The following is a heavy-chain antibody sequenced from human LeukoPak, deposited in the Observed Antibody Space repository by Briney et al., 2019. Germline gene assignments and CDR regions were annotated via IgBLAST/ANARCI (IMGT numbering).Heavy chain of an antibody. CDR3: ARAITYCSGGSCYSDSDAFDI. CDR2: INPIFGTA. D-gene: IGHD2-15*01. J-gene: IGHJ3*02. V-gene: IGHV1-69*13. Sequence: SVKVSCKASGGTFSSYAISWVRQAPGQGLEWMGGINPIFGTANYAQKFQGRVTITADESTSTAYMELSSLRSEDTAVYYCARAITYCSGGSCYSDSDAFDIWGQGTMVTVSS. CDR1: GGTFSSYA.